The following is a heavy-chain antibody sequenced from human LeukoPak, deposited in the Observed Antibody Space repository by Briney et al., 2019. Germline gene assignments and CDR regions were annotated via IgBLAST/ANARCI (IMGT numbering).Heavy chain of an antibody. CDR1: GGTXTSYA. J-gene: IGHJ4*02. CDR2: IIPILGIA. D-gene: IGHD6-13*01. CDR3: ARSGSSSWSDY. Sequence: ASVKVSCKASGGTXTSYAISGVRQAPGQGLEWMGRIIPILGIANYAQKFQGRVTITADKSTSTAYMELSSLRSEVTAVYYCARSGSSSWSDYWGQGTLVTVSS. V-gene: IGHV1-69*04.